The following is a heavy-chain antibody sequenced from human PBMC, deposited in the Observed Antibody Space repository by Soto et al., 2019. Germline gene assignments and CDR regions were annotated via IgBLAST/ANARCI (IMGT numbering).Heavy chain of an antibody. V-gene: IGHV1-69*13. CDR2: IIPIFGTA. D-gene: IGHD2-21*02. J-gene: IGHJ6*02. CDR3: ARDTLRYCGGDCPYGMDV. Sequence: GASVKVSCKASGGAFSSYAISWVRQAPGQGLEWMGGIIPIFGTANYAQKFQGRVTITADESTSTAYMELSSLRSEDTAVYYCARDTLRYCGGDCPYGMDVWGQGTTVTSP. CDR1: GGAFSSYA.